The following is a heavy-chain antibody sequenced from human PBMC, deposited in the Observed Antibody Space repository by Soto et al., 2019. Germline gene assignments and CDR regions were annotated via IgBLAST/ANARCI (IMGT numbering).Heavy chain of an antibody. CDR3: ARARPQVAFRTGFDP. V-gene: IGHV1-8*01. CDR1: GYTFTSYD. CDR2: MNPNSGNT. D-gene: IGHD2-15*01. J-gene: IGHJ5*02. Sequence: ASVKVSCKASGYTFTSYDINWVRQATGQGLEWMGWMNPNSGNTGYAQKFQGRVTMTRNTSISTAYMELSSLRSEDTAVYYCARARPQVAFRTGFDPWGQGTLVTVSS.